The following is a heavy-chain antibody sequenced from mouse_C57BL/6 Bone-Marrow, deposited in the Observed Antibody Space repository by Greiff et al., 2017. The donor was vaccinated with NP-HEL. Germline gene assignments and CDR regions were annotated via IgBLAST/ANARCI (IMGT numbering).Heavy chain of an antibody. D-gene: IGHD1-1*01. CDR3: TLYYYGSRPWFAY. CDR2: IDPENGDT. J-gene: IGHJ3*01. V-gene: IGHV14-4*01. Sequence: VHVKQSGAELVRPGASVKLSCTASGFNIKDDYMHWVKQRPEQGLEWIGWIDPENGDTEYASKFQGKATITADTSSNTAYLQLSSLTSEDTAVYYCTLYYYGSRPWFAYWGQGTLVTVSA. CDR1: GFNIKDDY.